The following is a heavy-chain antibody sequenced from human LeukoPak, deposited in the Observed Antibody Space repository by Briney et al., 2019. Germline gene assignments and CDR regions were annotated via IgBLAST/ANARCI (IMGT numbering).Heavy chain of an antibody. CDR1: GGSITSYY. CDR2: VYNRGTT. D-gene: IGHD4-23*01. V-gene: IGHV4-59*01. Sequence: SETLSLTCSVSGGSITSYYWSWIRQPPMKGLEWIGSVYNRGTTYYNPSLKSRVTISGDTSKNQLSLRMTYVTTADTAVYFCARDYGGNSGEFDPWGQGTLVTVSS. J-gene: IGHJ5*02. CDR3: ARDYGGNSGEFDP.